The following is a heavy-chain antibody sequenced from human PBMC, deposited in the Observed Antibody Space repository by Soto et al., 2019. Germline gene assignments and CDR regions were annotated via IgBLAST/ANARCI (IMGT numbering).Heavy chain of an antibody. D-gene: IGHD3-10*01. Sequence: SETLSLTCTVSGGSISSYYWSWIRQPPGKGLEWIGYICYSGSTNYNPSLKSRVTISVDTSKNQFSLKLSSVTAADTAVYYCARTYYYGSGSLYYFDYWGQGTLVTVSS. CDR2: ICYSGST. J-gene: IGHJ4*02. V-gene: IGHV4-59*01. CDR1: GGSISSYY. CDR3: ARTYYYGSGSLYYFDY.